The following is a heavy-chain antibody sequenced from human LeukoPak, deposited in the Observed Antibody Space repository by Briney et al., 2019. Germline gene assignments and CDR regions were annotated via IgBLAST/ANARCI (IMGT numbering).Heavy chain of an antibody. CDR3: AKARDSENFP. J-gene: IGHJ5*02. Sequence: GGSLRLSCAASGFIFSSYAMSWVRQAPGKGLEWVSHISGSGGSTYYAESVKGRFTISRDNSKNTLYLQMNSLRAEDTAIYYCAKARDSENFPWGQGTLVPVSS. V-gene: IGHV3-23*01. CDR1: GFIFSSYA. CDR2: ISGSGGST. D-gene: IGHD1-26*01.